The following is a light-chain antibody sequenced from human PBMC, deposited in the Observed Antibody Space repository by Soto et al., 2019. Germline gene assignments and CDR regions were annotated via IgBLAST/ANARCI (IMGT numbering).Light chain of an antibody. CDR2: EVS. CDR1: SSDIGAYNY. V-gene: IGLV2-14*01. Sequence: QSALAQPAAVSGSPGQSITISCPRTSSDIGAYNYVSWFQQYPGKAPNIIISEVSNRPSGVSNRFSGSKSGTAASLTISGLQTGDEADYFCCSCTTCWTHVFGTGTRV. CDR3: CSCTTCWTHV. J-gene: IGLJ1*01.